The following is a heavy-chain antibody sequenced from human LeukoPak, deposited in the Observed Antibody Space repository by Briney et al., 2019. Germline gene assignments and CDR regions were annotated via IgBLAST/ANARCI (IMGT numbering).Heavy chain of an antibody. CDR2: IYSGGST. V-gene: IGHV3-66*01. CDR1: GFNFNIYE. Sequence: VGSLRLSCAASGFNFNIYEMNWVRPAPGKGVERVSVIYSGGSTYYADSVKGRFTISRDNSKNTLYLQINSLRAEDTAVYYCARDRGYWGQGTLVTVSS. CDR3: ARDRGY. J-gene: IGHJ4*02.